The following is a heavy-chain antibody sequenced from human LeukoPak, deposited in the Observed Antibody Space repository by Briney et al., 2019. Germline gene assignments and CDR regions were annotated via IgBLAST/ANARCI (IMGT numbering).Heavy chain of an antibody. CDR3: ARENPKIQSRLLGFDP. Sequence: ASVKVSCKASGYTFTSYDINWVRQATGQGLEWMGWMNPNSGNTGYAQKFQGRVTITRNTSISTAYMELSSLRSEDTAVYYCARENPKIQSRLLGFDPWGQGTLVTVSS. CDR1: GYTFTSYD. V-gene: IGHV1-8*03. D-gene: IGHD4-11*01. J-gene: IGHJ5*02. CDR2: MNPNSGNT.